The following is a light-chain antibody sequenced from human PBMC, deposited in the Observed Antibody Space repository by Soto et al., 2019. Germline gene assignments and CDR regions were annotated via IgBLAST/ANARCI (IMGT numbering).Light chain of an antibody. CDR1: QDISNY. J-gene: IGKJ2*01. V-gene: IGKV1-33*01. Sequence: DIQINQSPSALSASVGDRVTITCQASQDISNYLNWYQQKQGKAPKLLIYDASNLETGVPSRFSGSGSGTDFPFTISSLQPEDIATYYCQQYDNLPPYTFGQGTKLEIK. CDR2: DAS. CDR3: QQYDNLPPYT.